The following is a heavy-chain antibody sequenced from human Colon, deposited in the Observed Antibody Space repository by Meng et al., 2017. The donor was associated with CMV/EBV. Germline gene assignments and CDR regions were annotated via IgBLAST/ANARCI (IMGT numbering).Heavy chain of an antibody. Sequence: LSCESSGLIFSADAIHWVRQAPGKGMEWLAVKSFDGSIEYHADSVKGRFIISRDNSKSSVYLQMDSLRSDDTAVYYCARDRLGGIDYWGQGTLVTVSS. D-gene: IGHD3-16*01. CDR3: ARDRLGGIDY. CDR1: GLIFSADA. J-gene: IGHJ4*02. CDR2: KSFDGSIE. V-gene: IGHV3-30*04.